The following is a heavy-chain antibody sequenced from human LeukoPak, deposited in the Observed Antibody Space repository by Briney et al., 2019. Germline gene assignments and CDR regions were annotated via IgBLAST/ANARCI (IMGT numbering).Heavy chain of an antibody. Sequence: GGSLRLSCAASGFTFDDYAMHWVRHAPGKGLEWVSGISWNSGSIGYADSVKGRFTISRDNAKNSLYLQMNSLRAEDTALYYCAKASIAAAGPSFDYWGQGTLVTVSS. CDR3: AKASIAAAGPSFDY. V-gene: IGHV3-9*01. J-gene: IGHJ4*02. D-gene: IGHD6-13*01. CDR1: GFTFDDYA. CDR2: ISWNSGSI.